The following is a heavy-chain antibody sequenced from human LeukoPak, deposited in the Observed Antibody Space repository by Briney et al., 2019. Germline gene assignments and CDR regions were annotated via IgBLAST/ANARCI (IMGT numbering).Heavy chain of an antibody. CDR3: ARGGYSSSRPFGY. V-gene: IGHV1-69*02. Sequence: SVKVSCKASGGTFSSYTISWVRQAPGQGLEWMGRIIPILGIANYAQKFQGRVTITADKSTSTAYMELSSLRSEDTAVYYCARGGYSSSRPFGYWGQGTLVTVSS. J-gene: IGHJ4*02. CDR1: GGTFSSYT. D-gene: IGHD6-6*01. CDR2: IIPILGIA.